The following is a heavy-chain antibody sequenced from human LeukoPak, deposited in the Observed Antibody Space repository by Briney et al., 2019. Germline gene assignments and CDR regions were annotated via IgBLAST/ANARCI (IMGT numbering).Heavy chain of an antibody. V-gene: IGHV1-2*02. Sequence: ASVKVSCKASGYTFTGYYMHWVRQAPGQGLEWMGWINPNSGGTNYAQKLQGRVTMTTDTSTSTAYMELRSLRSDDTAVYYCARGTPYYYDSSGLPTMDVWGQGTTVTVSS. CDR1: GYTFTGYY. CDR2: INPNSGGT. J-gene: IGHJ6*02. D-gene: IGHD3-22*01. CDR3: ARGTPYYYDSSGLPTMDV.